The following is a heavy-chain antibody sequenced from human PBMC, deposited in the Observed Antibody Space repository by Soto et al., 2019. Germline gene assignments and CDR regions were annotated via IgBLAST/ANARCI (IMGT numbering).Heavy chain of an antibody. CDR1: EFTFSTYA. J-gene: IGHJ1*01. CDR2: IGSGGSPT. Sequence: PXGSLRLSCSASEFTFSTYAMSWVRQAPGKGLEWVSSIGSGGSPTYYADSVKGRFTISRDNSKNTLYLQMNSLRAEDTAVYYCAKGALSTYFDWGQGALVTVSS. CDR3: AKGALSTYFD. V-gene: IGHV3-23*01. D-gene: IGHD3-9*01.